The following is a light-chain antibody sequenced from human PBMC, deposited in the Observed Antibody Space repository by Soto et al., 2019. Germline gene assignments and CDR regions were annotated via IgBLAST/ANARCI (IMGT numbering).Light chain of an antibody. CDR3: QQSAHSPRT. J-gene: IGKJ1*01. CDR1: QNVDNNY. Sequence: EIVLTQSPDSLSLSPGERATLSCRASQNVDNNYLNWYQQRPGLAPRLLIYGASIRATGIPDRFSCSGSGTDFTLTISRLEPEDFAVYYCQQSAHSPRTFGQGTKVEVK. CDR2: GAS. V-gene: IGKV3-20*01.